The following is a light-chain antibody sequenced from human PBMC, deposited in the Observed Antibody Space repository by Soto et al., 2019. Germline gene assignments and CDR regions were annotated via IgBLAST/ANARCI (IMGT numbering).Light chain of an antibody. J-gene: IGLJ2*01. CDR3: QAWDNSVI. Sequence: SYELTQPPSVSVSPGQTASMTCSGERLGGKYVCWYQKKSGQSPVLVMYDDSKRPSGIPERFSGSNSGNTATLTISGTQAIDEGDYYCQAWDNSVIFGGGTKLTVL. V-gene: IGLV3-1*01. CDR2: DDS. CDR1: RLGGKY.